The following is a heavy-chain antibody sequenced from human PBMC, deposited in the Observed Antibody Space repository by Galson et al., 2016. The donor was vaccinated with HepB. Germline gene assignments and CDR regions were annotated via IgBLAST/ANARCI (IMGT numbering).Heavy chain of an antibody. CDR3: ARTGAYCGGDCSHFDY. J-gene: IGHJ4*02. CDR2: INLSGGTT. Sequence: SVKVSCKASGYNFNSYYMHWVRQAPGQGLEWMGKINLSGGTTKYAQKFQGKVTMTRDTSTSTVFMELSSLRSEDTAVYYCARTGAYCGGDCSHFDYWGQGTLVTVSS. CDR1: GYNFNSYY. V-gene: IGHV1-46*02. D-gene: IGHD2-21*02.